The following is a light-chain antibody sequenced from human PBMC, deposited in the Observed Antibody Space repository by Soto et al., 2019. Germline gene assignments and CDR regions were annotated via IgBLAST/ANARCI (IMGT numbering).Light chain of an antibody. J-gene: IGKJ1*01. CDR1: QSISNW. CDR2: DAS. Sequence: IHMTQSPSTLSACVGDRVTITCRASQSISNWLAWYQQRPGTAPNLLIFDASTLESGVPSRFSGSGSGTEFTLTISGLQPDDFATYYCQQYNTYPWTFGQGTKVDIK. CDR3: QQYNTYPWT. V-gene: IGKV1-5*01.